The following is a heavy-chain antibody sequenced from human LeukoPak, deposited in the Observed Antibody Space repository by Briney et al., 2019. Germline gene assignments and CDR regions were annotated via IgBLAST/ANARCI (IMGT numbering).Heavy chain of an antibody. Sequence: GGSLRLSCAASGFTVSSNYMSWVRQAPGKGLEWVSVIYSCGSTYYADSVKGRFTISRDNSKNTLHLQMNSLRAEDTAVYYCAKFDSSSWYSVFDIWGQGTVVTVSS. CDR1: GFTVSSNY. CDR2: IYSCGST. V-gene: IGHV3-53*01. CDR3: AKFDSSSWYSVFDI. D-gene: IGHD6-13*01. J-gene: IGHJ3*02.